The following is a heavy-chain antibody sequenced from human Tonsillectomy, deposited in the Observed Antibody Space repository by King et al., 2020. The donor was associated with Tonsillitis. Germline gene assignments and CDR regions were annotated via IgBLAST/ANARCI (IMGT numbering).Heavy chain of an antibody. CDR1: GFTFSSYA. Sequence: VQLVESGGGLVQPGGSLRLSCAASGFTFSSYAMSWVRQAPGKGLEWVSGISGSGGSTYYADSVKGRFTISRDNSKNTLYLQMNSLIAEDTAVYYCAKAHGGSSGWLIDAFDIWGQGTMVTVSS. CDR3: AKAHGGSSGWLIDAFDI. CDR2: ISGSGGST. J-gene: IGHJ3*02. V-gene: IGHV3-23*04. D-gene: IGHD6-19*01.